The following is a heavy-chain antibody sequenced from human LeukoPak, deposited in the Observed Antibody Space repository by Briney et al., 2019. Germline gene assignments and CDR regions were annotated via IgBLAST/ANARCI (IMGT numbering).Heavy chain of an antibody. V-gene: IGHV3-23*01. CDR3: AKGTAVAGWHY. CDR2: ISGSGGST. D-gene: IGHD6-19*01. J-gene: IGHJ4*02. Sequence: GGTLRLSCAASGVTFSSYAMSWGRPAPGGGLEWGSAISGSGGSTYYADSVKGRFTISRDNSKNTLYLQMNSLRAEDTAVYYCAKGTAVAGWHYWGQGTLVTVSS. CDR1: GVTFSSYA.